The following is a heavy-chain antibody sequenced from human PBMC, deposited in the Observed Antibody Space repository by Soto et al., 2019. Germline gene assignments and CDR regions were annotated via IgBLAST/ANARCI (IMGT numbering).Heavy chain of an antibody. CDR1: GGSISSSSYY. D-gene: IGHD4-17*01. V-gene: IGHV4-39*01. CDR3: ASRDYGDRLYCYYMDV. Sequence: QLQLQESGPGLVKPSETLSLTCTVSGGSISSSSYYWGWIRQPPGKGLEWIGSIYYSGSTYYNPSLKGRVTISVDTSRNQSSRRLSSVPAADTAVYYCASRDYGDRLYCYYMDVWGKGTTVTVSS. J-gene: IGHJ6*03. CDR2: IYYSGST.